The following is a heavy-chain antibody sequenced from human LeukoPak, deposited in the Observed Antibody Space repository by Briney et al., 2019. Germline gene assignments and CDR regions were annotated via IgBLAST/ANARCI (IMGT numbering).Heavy chain of an antibody. D-gene: IGHD6-6*01. V-gene: IGHV4-30-2*01. CDR3: ARVLYSSSFYFDY. Sequence: PSQTLSLTCTVSGGSISSGGYYWSWIRQPPGKGLEWIGYIYHSGSTYYNPSLKSRVTISVDRSKNQFSLKLSSVTAADTAVYYCARVLYSSSFYFDYWGQGTLVTVSS. J-gene: IGHJ4*02. CDR1: GGSISSGGYY. CDR2: IYHSGST.